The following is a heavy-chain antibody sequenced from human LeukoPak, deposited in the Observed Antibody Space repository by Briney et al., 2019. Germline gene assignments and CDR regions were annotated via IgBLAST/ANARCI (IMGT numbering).Heavy chain of an antibody. V-gene: IGHV3-23*01. CDR2: ISGSGGST. D-gene: IGHD2-2*01. CDR1: GFTFSSYA. J-gene: IGHJ4*02. CDR3: AKGRQPATEPYFDY. Sequence: GGSLRLSCAASGFTFSSYAMSWVRQAPGKGLEWVSAISGSGGSTYYADSVKGRFTISRDNSKSTLYLQMNSLRAEDTAVYYCAKGRQPATEPYFDYWGQGTLVTVSS.